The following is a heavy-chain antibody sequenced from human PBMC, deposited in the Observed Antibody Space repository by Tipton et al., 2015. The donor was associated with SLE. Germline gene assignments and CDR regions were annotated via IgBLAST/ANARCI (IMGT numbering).Heavy chain of an antibody. V-gene: IGHV4-31*03. CDR2: SYYSGSP. CDR1: GGSISSGGYY. CDR3: ASKDGYNSPVAFDI. J-gene: IGHJ3*02. D-gene: IGHD5-24*01. Sequence: TLSLTCTVSGGSISSGGYYWSWIRPHPGKGLEWIGYSYYSGSPYYNPPLKRRVTISVETSKNQFSLKLSSVTAADTAVYYCASKDGYNSPVAFDIWGQGTMVTVSS.